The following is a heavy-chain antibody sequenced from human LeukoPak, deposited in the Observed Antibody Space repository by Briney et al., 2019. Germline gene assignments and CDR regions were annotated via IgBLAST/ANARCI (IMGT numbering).Heavy chain of an antibody. Sequence: SETLSLTCAVYGGSFSGYYWSWIRQPPGKGLEWIGEINHSGSTNYNPSLKSRVTISVDTSKNQFSLKLSSVTAADTAVYYCARVPMVRGRTAADYWGQGTLVTVSS. D-gene: IGHD3-10*01. V-gene: IGHV4-34*01. J-gene: IGHJ4*02. CDR3: ARVPMVRGRTAADY. CDR2: INHSGST. CDR1: GGSFSGYY.